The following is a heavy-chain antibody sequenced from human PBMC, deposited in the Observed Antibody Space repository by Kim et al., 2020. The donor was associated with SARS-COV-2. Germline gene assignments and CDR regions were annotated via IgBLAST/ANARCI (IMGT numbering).Heavy chain of an antibody. Sequence: SETLSLTCAVYGGSFSGYYWSWIRQPPGKGLEWIGEINHSGSTNYNPSLKSRVTISVDTSKNQFSLKLSSVTAADTAVYYCASRDCSSTSCLYSSGWFSTKSFRYWGQGTLVTVSS. CDR3: ASRDCSSTSCLYSSGWFSTKSFRY. CDR2: INHSGST. CDR1: GGSFSGYY. D-gene: IGHD2-2*01. V-gene: IGHV4-34*01. J-gene: IGHJ4*02.